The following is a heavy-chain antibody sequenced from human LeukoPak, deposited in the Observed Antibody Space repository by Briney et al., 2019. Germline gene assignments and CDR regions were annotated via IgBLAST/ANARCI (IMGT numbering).Heavy chain of an antibody. Sequence: SQTLSLTCTVSGGSISSGGYYWSWIRQPPGKGLEWIGYIYHSGSTYYNPSLKSRVTISVDRSKNQFSLKLSSVTAADTAVYYCARGLETPYFDYWGQGTLVTVSS. CDR1: GGSISSGGYY. V-gene: IGHV4-30-2*01. CDR2: IYHSGST. D-gene: IGHD1-1*01. J-gene: IGHJ4*02. CDR3: ARGLETPYFDY.